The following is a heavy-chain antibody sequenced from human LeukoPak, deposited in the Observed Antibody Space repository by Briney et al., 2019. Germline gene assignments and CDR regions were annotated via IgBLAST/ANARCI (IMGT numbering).Heavy chain of an antibody. J-gene: IGHJ4*02. Sequence: GGSLRLSCAASGFTFRSYWMSWVRQAPGKGLEWVANIKQDESEKYYVDSVKGRFSITRDNAKNSMYLQINSLRAEDTAVYHCARGNDYGDHVGIYFDYWGQGTLVTVSS. CDR3: ARGNDYGDHVGIYFDY. V-gene: IGHV3-7*03. CDR1: GFTFRSYW. D-gene: IGHD4-17*01. CDR2: IKQDESEK.